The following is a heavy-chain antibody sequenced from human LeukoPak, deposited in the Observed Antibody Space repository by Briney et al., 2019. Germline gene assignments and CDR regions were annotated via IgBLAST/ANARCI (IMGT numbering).Heavy chain of an antibody. CDR1: GGTFSSYA. CDR2: IIPIFGTA. CDR3: ARPATPYCSGGSCYSDDAFDI. D-gene: IGHD2-15*01. V-gene: IGHV1-69*13. J-gene: IGHJ3*02. Sequence: SVKVSCKASGGTFSSYAISWVRQAPGQGLEWMGGIIPIFGTANYAQKFQGRVTITADESTSTAYTELSSLRSEDTAVYYCARPATPYCSGGSCYSDDAFDIWGQGTMVTVSS.